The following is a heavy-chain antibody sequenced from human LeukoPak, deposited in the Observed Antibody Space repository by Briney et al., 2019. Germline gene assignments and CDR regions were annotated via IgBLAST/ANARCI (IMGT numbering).Heavy chain of an antibody. V-gene: IGHV3-20*04. J-gene: IGHJ4*02. CDR3: ARDLNEGYSSGCFYY. D-gene: IGHD6-19*01. CDR1: GFTFDDYG. Sequence: PGGSLRLSCAASGFTFDDYGMSWVRQGPGKGLEWVSGINWNGGNTGYADSVKGRFTISRDNAKNSLYLQMNSLRAEDTAVYYCARDLNEGYSSGCFYYWGQGTLVTVS. CDR2: INWNGGNT.